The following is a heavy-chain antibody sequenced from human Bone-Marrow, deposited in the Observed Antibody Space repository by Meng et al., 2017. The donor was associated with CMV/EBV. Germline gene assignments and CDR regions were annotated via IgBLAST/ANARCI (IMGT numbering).Heavy chain of an antibody. V-gene: IGHV1-69*05. J-gene: IGHJ6*02. D-gene: IGHD3-3*01. CDR3: ARNTIFGVVRPYGMDV. CDR2: IIPIFGTA. Sequence: SVKVSCKASGGTFSSYAISWVRQAPGQGLEWMGGIIPIFGTANYAQKFQGRVMITTDESTSTAYMELSSLRSEDTAVYYCARNTIFGVVRPYGMDVWGQGTTVTVSS. CDR1: GGTFSSYA.